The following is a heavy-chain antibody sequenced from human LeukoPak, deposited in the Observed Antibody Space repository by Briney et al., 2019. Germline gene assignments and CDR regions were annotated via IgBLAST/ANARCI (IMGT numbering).Heavy chain of an antibody. D-gene: IGHD7-27*01. J-gene: IGHJ5*01. Sequence: SETLSLTCAVYGASFSYDYWSWLRQAPGKGREGIGEINHSGSITYNPSLKSRVTISAEKSKSQFSLRLTSVTAADTAVYYCAKGVWAPRFDSWGQGTLVTVSS. V-gene: IGHV4-34*01. CDR3: AKGVWAPRFDS. CDR1: GASFSYDY. CDR2: INHSGSI.